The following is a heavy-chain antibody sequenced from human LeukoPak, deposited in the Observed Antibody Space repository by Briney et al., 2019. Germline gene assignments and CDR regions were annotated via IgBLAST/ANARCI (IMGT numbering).Heavy chain of an antibody. CDR1: GFTFSTYA. V-gene: IGHV3-23*01. J-gene: IGHJ4*02. CDR3: AKDRGYHGDYDFDY. Sequence: GGSLRLSCAASGFTFSTYAMSWVRQIPGRWLEWVSAISGSDDGTYYADSVKGRFTISRDNSRNTLYLQMNTLRAEDTAVYYCAKDRGYHGDYDFDYWGQGTLVTVSS. CDR2: ISGSDDGT. D-gene: IGHD4-17*01.